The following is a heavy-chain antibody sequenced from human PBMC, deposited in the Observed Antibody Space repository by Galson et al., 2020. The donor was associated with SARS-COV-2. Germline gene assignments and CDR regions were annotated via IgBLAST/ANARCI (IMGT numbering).Heavy chain of an antibody. D-gene: IGHD1-1*01. CDR2: IYYSGST. Sequence: SQTLSLTCTVSGGSISSGGYYWSWIRQHPGKGLEWIGYIYYSGSTYYNPSLKSRVTISVDTSKNQFSLKLSSVTAAGTAVYYCARGAYDSIYSWCDPWGQGTLVTVSS. V-gene: IGHV4-31*03. J-gene: IGHJ5*02. CDR1: GGSISSGGYY. CDR3: ARGAYDSIYSWCDP.